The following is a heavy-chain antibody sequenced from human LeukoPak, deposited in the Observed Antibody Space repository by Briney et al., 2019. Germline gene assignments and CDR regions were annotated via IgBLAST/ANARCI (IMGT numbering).Heavy chain of an antibody. CDR1: GGSISSGGYY. J-gene: IGHJ3*02. D-gene: IGHD2-15*01. V-gene: IGHV4-31*03. CDR2: IYYSGST. Sequence: PSETLSLTCIVSGGSISSGGYYWSWIRQHPGKGLEWIGYIYYSGSTYYNPSLKSRVTISVDTSKNQFSLKLSSVTAADTAVYYCARDLIVVGTDAFDIWGQGTMVTVSS. CDR3: ARDLIVVGTDAFDI.